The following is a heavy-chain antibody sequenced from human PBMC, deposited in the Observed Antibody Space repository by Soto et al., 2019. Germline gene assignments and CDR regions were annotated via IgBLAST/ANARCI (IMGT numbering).Heavy chain of an antibody. D-gene: IGHD2-2*01. V-gene: IGHV1-69*12. CDR2: IIPIFGTA. Sequence: QVQLVQSGAEVKKPGSSVKVSCKASGGTFSSYAISWVRQAPGQGLEWMGGIIPIFGTANYAQKFQGRVTITADESTSTAYMDLSSLRSEDTAVYYCARAPYDGGIVLVPAATGYYHYGMDVWGQGTTVTVSS. J-gene: IGHJ6*02. CDR1: GGTFSSYA. CDR3: ARAPYDGGIVLVPAATGYYHYGMDV.